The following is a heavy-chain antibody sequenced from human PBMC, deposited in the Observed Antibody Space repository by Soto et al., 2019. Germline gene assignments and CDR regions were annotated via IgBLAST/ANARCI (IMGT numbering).Heavy chain of an antibody. CDR3: ARDELGGSSWNYFDY. V-gene: IGHV3-33*01. CDR1: GFTFSSYG. Sequence: VQLVESGGGVVQPGRSLRLSCAASGFTFSSYGMHWVRQAPGKGLEWVAVIWYDGSNKYYADSVKGRFTISRDNSKNTLYLQMNSLRAEDTAVYYCARDELGGSSWNYFDYWGQGTLVTVSS. CDR2: IWYDGSNK. J-gene: IGHJ4*02. D-gene: IGHD6-13*01.